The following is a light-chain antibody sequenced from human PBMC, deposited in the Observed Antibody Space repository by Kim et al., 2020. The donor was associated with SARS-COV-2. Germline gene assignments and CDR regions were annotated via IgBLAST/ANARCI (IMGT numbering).Light chain of an antibody. V-gene: IGLV3-1*01. CDR1: ELGDKY. CDR2: QDT. J-gene: IGLJ2*01. CDR3: QAWDSGTAVV. Sequence: SYELTQPPSVSVSPGQTASITCSGDELGDKYVFWYQQKPGQSPVLVIYQDTKRPSGIPERFSASNSGNTATLTISGTQATDEADYYCQAWDSGTAVVFGGGTKVTVL.